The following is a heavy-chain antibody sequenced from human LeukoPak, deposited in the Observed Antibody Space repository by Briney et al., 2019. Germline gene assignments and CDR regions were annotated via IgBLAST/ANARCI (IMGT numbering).Heavy chain of an antibody. V-gene: IGHV1-2*02. CDR3: ARDLVAAPFLDDWFDP. D-gene: IGHD6-13*01. J-gene: IGHJ5*02. Sequence: ASVKVPCKASGYTFTGYYMHWVRQAPGQGLEWMGWINPNSGGTNYAQKFQGRVTMTRDTSISTAYMELSRLRSDDTAVYYCARDLVAAPFLDDWFDPWGQGTLVTVSS. CDR2: INPNSGGT. CDR1: GYTFTGYY.